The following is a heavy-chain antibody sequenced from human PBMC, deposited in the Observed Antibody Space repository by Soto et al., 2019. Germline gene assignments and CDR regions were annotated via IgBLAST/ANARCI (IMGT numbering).Heavy chain of an antibody. CDR2: IIPIFGTA. Sequence: SVKGSSAASGGTFISYASSWVRQAPGQGLEWMGGIIPIFGTANYAQKFQGRVTITADESTSTAYMELSSLRSEDTAVYYCARKKVVPDYYYGMGVWGQGTTITFSS. CDR3: ARKKVVPDYYYGMGV. CDR1: GGTFISYA. J-gene: IGHJ6*02. D-gene: IGHD2-15*01. V-gene: IGHV1-69*13.